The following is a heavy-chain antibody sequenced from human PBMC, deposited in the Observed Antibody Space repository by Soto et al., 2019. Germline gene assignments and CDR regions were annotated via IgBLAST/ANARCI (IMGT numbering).Heavy chain of an antibody. D-gene: IGHD6-13*01. CDR1: GYTFTGYY. Sequence: ASVKVSCKASGYTFTGYYMHWVRQAPGQGLEWMGWINPNSGGTNYAQKFQGWVTMTRDTSISTAYMELSRLRSDDTAVYYCERVPAAGTYYGMDVWGQGITVTVS. J-gene: IGHJ6*02. V-gene: IGHV1-2*04. CDR2: INPNSGGT. CDR3: ERVPAAGTYYGMDV.